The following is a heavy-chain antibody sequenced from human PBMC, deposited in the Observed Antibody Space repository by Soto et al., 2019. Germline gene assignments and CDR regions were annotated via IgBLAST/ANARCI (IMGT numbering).Heavy chain of an antibody. CDR2: IIPNFGTA. J-gene: IGHJ6*02. Sequence: SVKVSCKASGRTFSGYAISRVRQAPGQGLEWMGGIIPNFGTANYAQKFQGRVTITADESTSTAYMELSSLRSEDTAVYYCARAYSSSWYVGYYYYGMDVWGQGTTVTVSS. D-gene: IGHD6-13*01. CDR3: ARAYSSSWYVGYYYYGMDV. V-gene: IGHV1-69*13. CDR1: GRTFSGYA.